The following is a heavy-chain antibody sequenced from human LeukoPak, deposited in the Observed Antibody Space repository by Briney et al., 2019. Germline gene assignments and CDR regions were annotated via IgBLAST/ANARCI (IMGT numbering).Heavy chain of an antibody. D-gene: IGHD5-12*01. V-gene: IGHV3-33*01. J-gene: IGHJ6*02. Sequence: GGSLRLSCPASGFTFSSYGMHWVRQAPGKGLEWVAVIWYDGSNKYYADSVKGRFTISRDNSKNTLYLQMNSLRAEDTAVYYCARDRIVATAHYYYYGMDVWGQGTTVTVSS. CDR1: GFTFSSYG. CDR2: IWYDGSNK. CDR3: ARDRIVATAHYYYYGMDV.